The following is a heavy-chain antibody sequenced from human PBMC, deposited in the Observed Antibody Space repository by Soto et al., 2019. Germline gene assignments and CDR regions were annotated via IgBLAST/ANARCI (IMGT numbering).Heavy chain of an antibody. V-gene: IGHV3-53*01. J-gene: IGHJ6*02. CDR2: IFRGGST. D-gene: IGHD3-10*01. CDR1: DFSVSINY. Sequence: PGGSLRLSCAASDFSVSINYMSWVRQAPGKGLEWVAVIFRGGSTYYADSVQGRFTISRDSSENTLFLQMNSLRVEDTAVYYCATDHTHYYYYNGMDVWGPGTTVTVSS. CDR3: ATDHTHYYYYNGMDV.